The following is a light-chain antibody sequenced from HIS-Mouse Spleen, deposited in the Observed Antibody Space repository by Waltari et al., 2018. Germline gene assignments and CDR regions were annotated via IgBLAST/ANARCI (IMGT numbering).Light chain of an antibody. V-gene: IGLV1-40*01. Sequence: QSVLTQPPSVSVAPGQRVTVSCTGSSSHIVSAYDVHCYQQLPGTAPKPLIYGNSNRPSGFPDRFSGSKSGTSASLAITGLQAEDEADYYCQSYDSSLSAHYVFGTGTKVTVL. J-gene: IGLJ1*01. CDR2: GNS. CDR3: QSYDSSLSAHYV. CDR1: SSHIVSAYD.